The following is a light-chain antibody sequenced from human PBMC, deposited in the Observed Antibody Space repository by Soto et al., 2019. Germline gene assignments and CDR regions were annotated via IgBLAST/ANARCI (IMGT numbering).Light chain of an antibody. Sequence: QSALTQPASVSGSPGQSITISCTGTSSDVGDYNYVSWYQHHPGKAPKLIIFEVSDRPSGVSKRFSGSKSGNTASLTISGLQAEDEADHFCSSYATSSFYVFGTGTKLTVL. V-gene: IGLV2-14*01. J-gene: IGLJ1*01. CDR3: SSYATSSFYV. CDR1: SSDVGDYNY. CDR2: EVS.